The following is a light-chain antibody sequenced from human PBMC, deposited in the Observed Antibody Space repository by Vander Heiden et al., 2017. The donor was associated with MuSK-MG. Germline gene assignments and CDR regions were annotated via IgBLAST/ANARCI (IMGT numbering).Light chain of an antibody. Sequence: SSELTQPPSVSVSPGQTARITCSGDSLPEKYVCWYQQKSGQAPVLVIFEDNNRPSEIPEVLSGSSSGTVATLTISGAPVEDEAADFGYSTVTVNRGSQRGVFGGGTKLTVL. J-gene: IGLJ3*02. CDR2: EDN. CDR3: YSTVTVNRGSQRGV. V-gene: IGLV3-10*01. CDR1: SLPEKY.